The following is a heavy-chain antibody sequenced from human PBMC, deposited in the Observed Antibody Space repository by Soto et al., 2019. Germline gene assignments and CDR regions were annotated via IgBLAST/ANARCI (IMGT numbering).Heavy chain of an antibody. CDR3: AKDTSLASDALDI. Sequence: GGSLRLSCAASGFTFDDYAMHWVRQAPGKGLEWVSGISWNSGSIGYADSVKGRFTISRDNAKNSLYLQMNSLGAEDTALYYCAKDTSLASDALDIWGQGTMVTVSS. J-gene: IGHJ3*02. CDR2: ISWNSGSI. V-gene: IGHV3-9*01. CDR1: GFTFDDYA.